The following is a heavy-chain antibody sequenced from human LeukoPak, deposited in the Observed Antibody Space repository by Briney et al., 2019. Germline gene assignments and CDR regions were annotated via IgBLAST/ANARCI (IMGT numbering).Heavy chain of an antibody. V-gene: IGHV3-30*02. Sequence: GGSLRLSCAASGFTFSTYGMHWVRQAPGKGLEWVSFIRYDGNNKYYGDSVKGRFTISRDNSKNTLYLQMNSLRAEDTAVYYCAKLGGYCSGGSCYSYNYYYYMDVWGKGTTVTISS. CDR3: AKLGGYCSGGSCYSYNYYYYMDV. CDR1: GFTFSTYG. J-gene: IGHJ6*03. D-gene: IGHD2-15*01. CDR2: IRYDGNNK.